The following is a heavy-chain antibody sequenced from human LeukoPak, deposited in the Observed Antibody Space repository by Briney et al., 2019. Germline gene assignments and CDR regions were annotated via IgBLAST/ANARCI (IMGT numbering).Heavy chain of an antibody. CDR3: VEDVVVIVAAKPGI. V-gene: IGHV3-23*01. CDR2: ISGTGDST. CDR1: GFSFSTYA. D-gene: IGHD2-15*01. Sequence: PGGSLRLSCAASGFSFSTYAMGWVRQAPGKGLEWVSSISGTGDSTYYADAVKGRFTISRDNSKNTLYLQMNSLRAEDTAVYYCVEDVVVIVAAKPGIWGQVTLVTVSS. J-gene: IGHJ4*02.